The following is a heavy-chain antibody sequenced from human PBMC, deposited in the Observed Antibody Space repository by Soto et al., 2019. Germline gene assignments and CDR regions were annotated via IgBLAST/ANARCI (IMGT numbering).Heavy chain of an antibody. CDR3: ARDNSARHNDAYSSWWFDP. CDR2: INPSGDHT. CDR1: GFTFSSYW. Sequence: GASVKVSCKASGFTFSSYWIHWVRQAPGQRPEWMGIINPSGDHTSYAQQFQGRVTVTRDTSTSTLYMELSGLRSDDTAVYYCARDNSARHNDAYSSWWFDPWGQGTLVTVSS. D-gene: IGHD3-16*01. J-gene: IGHJ5*02. V-gene: IGHV1-46*03.